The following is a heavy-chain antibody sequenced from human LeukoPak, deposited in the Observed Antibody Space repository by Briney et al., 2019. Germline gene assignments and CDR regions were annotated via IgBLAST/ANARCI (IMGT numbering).Heavy chain of an antibody. V-gene: IGHV1-18*01. Sequence: ASVTVSCKASGYTFTSYGISWVRRAPGQGLEWMGWISAYNGNTNYAQKLQGRVTMTTDTSTSTAYMELRSLRSDDTAVYYCARDKRYGDLLDIWGQGTMVTVSS. CDR1: GYTFTSYG. J-gene: IGHJ3*02. CDR2: ISAYNGNT. CDR3: ARDKRYGDLLDI. D-gene: IGHD4-17*01.